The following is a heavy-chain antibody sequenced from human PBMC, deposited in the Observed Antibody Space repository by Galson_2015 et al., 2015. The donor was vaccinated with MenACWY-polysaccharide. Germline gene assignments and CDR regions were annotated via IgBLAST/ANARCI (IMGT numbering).Heavy chain of an antibody. Sequence: SVKVSCKASGYTFTGYYMHWVRQAPGQGLEWMGWINPNSSGTNYAQKFQGRVTMTRDTSISTGYMELSRLRSDDTAVYYCARALLPAAIRRIGIGWFDPWGQGTLVTVSS. CDR1: GYTFTGYY. V-gene: IGHV1-2*02. CDR3: ARALLPAAIRRIGIGWFDP. D-gene: IGHD2-2*02. J-gene: IGHJ5*02. CDR2: INPNSSGT.